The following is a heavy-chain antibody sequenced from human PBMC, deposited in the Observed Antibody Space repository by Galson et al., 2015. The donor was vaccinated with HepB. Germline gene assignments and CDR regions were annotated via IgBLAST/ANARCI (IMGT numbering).Heavy chain of an antibody. CDR2: ISYDGSNK. V-gene: IGHV3-30-3*01. D-gene: IGHD4-17*01. CDR1: GFTFSSYA. Sequence: SLRLSCAASGFTFSSYAMHWVRQAPGKGLEWVAVISYDGSNKYYADSVKGRFTISRDNSKNTLYLQMNSLRAEDTAVYYCARDGGGEVRDYGDIDYWGQGTLVTVSS. CDR3: ARDGGGEVRDYGDIDY. J-gene: IGHJ4*02.